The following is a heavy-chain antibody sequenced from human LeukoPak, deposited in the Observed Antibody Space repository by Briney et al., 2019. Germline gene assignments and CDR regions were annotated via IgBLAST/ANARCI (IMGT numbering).Heavy chain of an antibody. CDR3: ARAKTYYYDSPKYYFDY. CDR2: IYPGDFDN. V-gene: IGHV5-51*01. CDR1: GYGFTTNW. Sequence: GESLKISCKGSGYGFTTNWIGWVRQTPGKGLEWMGIIYPGDFDNRYSPSFQGHVTISVDNSISTAYLQWSSLRASDTAMYYCARAKTYYYDSPKYYFDYWGQGTLVTVSS. D-gene: IGHD3-22*01. J-gene: IGHJ4*02.